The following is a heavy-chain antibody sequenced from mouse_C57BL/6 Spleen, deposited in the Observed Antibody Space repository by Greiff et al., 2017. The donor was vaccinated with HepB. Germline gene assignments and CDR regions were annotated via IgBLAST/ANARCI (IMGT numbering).Heavy chain of an antibody. J-gene: IGHJ2*01. CDR2: IYPRDGST. D-gene: IGHD3-2*02. CDR1: GYTFTSYD. Sequence: VMLVESGPELVKPGASVKLSCKASGYTFTSYDINWVKQRPGQGLEWIGWIYPRDGSTKYNEKFKGKVTLTVDTSSSTAYMELHSLTSEDSAVYFCARKGDSSGYCFDYWGQGTTLTVSS. CDR3: ARKGDSSGYCFDY. V-gene: IGHV1-85*01.